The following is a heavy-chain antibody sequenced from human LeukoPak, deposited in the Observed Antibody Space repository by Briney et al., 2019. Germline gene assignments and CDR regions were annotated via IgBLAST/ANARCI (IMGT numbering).Heavy chain of an antibody. D-gene: IGHD6-19*01. Sequence: KPGGSLRLSCAASGFSFRDYYMNWIRQAPGKGLEWVSYISSSSSYTNYEDSVKGRFTISRDNAKNSLYPQMNSLIVEDTAVYYCARPYRSGLYGGFDLWGRGTLVTVSS. J-gene: IGHJ2*01. CDR1: GFSFRDYY. CDR2: ISSSSSYT. CDR3: ARPYRSGLYGGFDL. V-gene: IGHV3-11*03.